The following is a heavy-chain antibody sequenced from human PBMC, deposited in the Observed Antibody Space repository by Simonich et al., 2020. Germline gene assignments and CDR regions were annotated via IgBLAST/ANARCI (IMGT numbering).Heavy chain of an antibody. V-gene: IGHV1-2*02. J-gene: IGHJ3*02. D-gene: IGHD2-21*01. CDR1: GYTFTGYY. CDR2: INPNSGGT. Sequence: QVQLVQSGAEVKKPGASVKVSCKASGYTFTGYYMHWERQAPGQGRGWRGGINPNSGGTNYAQKFQGRVTMTRDTSISTSYMELSRLRSDDTAVYYCARNGLVGILKAFDIWGQGTVVTVSS. CDR3: ARNGLVGILKAFDI.